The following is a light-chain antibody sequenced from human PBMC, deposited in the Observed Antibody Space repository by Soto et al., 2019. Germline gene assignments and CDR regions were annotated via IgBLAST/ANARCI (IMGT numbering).Light chain of an antibody. CDR3: QQYGGSPYT. Sequence: IVLTQSPGTVSLSPGERATLSCRASQSVRSNYLAWYQQKPGQAPRLLIYGASSRATGIPDRFSGTGSGTDFTLTISRLEPEDFAVYYCQQYGGSPYTFGQGTKLEIK. CDR1: QSVRSNY. J-gene: IGKJ2*01. V-gene: IGKV3-20*01. CDR2: GAS.